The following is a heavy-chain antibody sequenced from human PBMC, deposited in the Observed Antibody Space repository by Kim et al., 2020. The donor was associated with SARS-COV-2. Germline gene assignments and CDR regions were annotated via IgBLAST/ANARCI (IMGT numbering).Heavy chain of an antibody. CDR3: ARVRSRSNWGSWFDH. V-gene: IGHV3-11*01. CDR2: ITSSGSTI. Sequence: GGSLRLSCAASGFTFSDYYMSWIRQAPGKGLEWVSSITSSGSTIYYVDSVKGRFTISRDNAKNSLYLQMSSLRVEDTAVYYCARVRSRSNWGSWFDHWGQGTLVTVSS. J-gene: IGHJ5*02. D-gene: IGHD3-16*01. CDR1: GFTFSDYY.